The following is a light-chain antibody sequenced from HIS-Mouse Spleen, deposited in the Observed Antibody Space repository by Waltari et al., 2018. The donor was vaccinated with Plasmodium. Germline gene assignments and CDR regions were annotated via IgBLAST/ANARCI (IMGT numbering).Light chain of an antibody. CDR3: QVWDSSTVV. CDR2: RDS. V-gene: IGLV3-9*01. J-gene: IGLJ2*01. Sequence: SYELTQPLSVSVALGQTARITCGGNNIGSKNVHWYPQKPGQAPGLVIYRDSKRPSGIPERFSGSNSGKTATLTISRAQAGDEADYYCQVWDSSTVVFGGGTKLTVL. CDR1: NIGSKN.